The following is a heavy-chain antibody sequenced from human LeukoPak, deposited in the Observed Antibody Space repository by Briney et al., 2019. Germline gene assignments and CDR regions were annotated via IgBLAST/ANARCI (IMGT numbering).Heavy chain of an antibody. CDR2: INANSGDT. CDR1: GYTFIGHY. D-gene: IGHD6-19*01. V-gene: IGHV1-2*02. Sequence: ASVKVSCKASGYTFIGHYMHWARQAPGQGLEWMGWINANSGDTNSAQKFQGRVTMTRDTSINTVYMELSRLRPDDTAVHYCAREGWDQRDTAAFDYWGQGTLVTVSS. CDR3: AREGWDQRDTAAFDY. J-gene: IGHJ4*02.